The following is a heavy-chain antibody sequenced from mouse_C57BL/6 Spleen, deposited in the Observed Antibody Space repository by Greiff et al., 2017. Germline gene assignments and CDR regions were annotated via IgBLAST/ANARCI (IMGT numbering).Heavy chain of an antibody. CDR2: IDPSASET. CDR3: AKWTEITAVDYAMDY. J-gene: IGHJ4*01. V-gene: IGHV1-52*01. CDR1: GYTFTSYW. Sequence: QVQLQQSGAELVRPGSSVKLSCKASGYTFTSYWMYWVKQRPIQGLEWIGNIDPSASETHYNQKFKDKATLTVDKSSSTAYMQLSSLTSEDSSVYYCAKWTEITAVDYAMDYWGQGTSGTVSS. D-gene: IGHD1-1*01.